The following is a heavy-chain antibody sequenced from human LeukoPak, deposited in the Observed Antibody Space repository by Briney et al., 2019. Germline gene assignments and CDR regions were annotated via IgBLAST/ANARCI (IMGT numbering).Heavy chain of an antibody. D-gene: IGHD6-19*01. CDR3: ARLQAGDSSRDDY. CDR2: IYYSGST. V-gene: IGHV4-39*01. Sequence: SETLSLTCTVSGGTISSSSYYWGWIRQPPGKGLEWAGSIYYSGSTYYNPSLKSRVTISVDTSKNQFSLKLSSVTAADTAVYYCARLQAGDSSRDDYWGQGTLVTVSS. CDR1: GGTISSSSYY. J-gene: IGHJ4*02.